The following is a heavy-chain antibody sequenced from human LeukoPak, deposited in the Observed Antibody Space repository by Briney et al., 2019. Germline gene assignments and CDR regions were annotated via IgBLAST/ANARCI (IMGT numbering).Heavy chain of an antibody. V-gene: IGHV4-39*01. CDR2: IYYSGST. D-gene: IGHD6-19*01. Sequence: WETLSHTCTVSGGSISSSSYYWGWIRQPPGKGLEWIGSIYYSGSTYYNPSLKSRVTISVDTSKNQFSLKLSSVTAADTAVYYCAIAVAGTWDYWGQGTLVTVSS. CDR1: GGSISSSSYY. J-gene: IGHJ4*02. CDR3: AIAVAGTWDY.